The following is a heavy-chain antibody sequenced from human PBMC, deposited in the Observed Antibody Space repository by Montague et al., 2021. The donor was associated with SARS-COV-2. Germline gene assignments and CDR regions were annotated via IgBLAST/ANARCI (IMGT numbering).Heavy chain of an antibody. CDR1: GFTFRNYE. CDR2: IDGGGTTI. V-gene: IGHV3-48*03. CDR3: ARDPESWWMTFDY. D-gene: IGHD2-8*01. J-gene: IGHJ4*02. Sequence: SLRLSCAASGFTFRNYEMSWVRQSPGKGLEWVSYIDGGGTTIYYADSVKGRFTISRDNAKNSLFLQMSSLRVEDTAVYYCARDPESWWMTFDYWGQGALVTVSS.